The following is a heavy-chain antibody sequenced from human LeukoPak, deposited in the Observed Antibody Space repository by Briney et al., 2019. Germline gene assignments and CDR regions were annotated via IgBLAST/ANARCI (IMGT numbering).Heavy chain of an antibody. D-gene: IGHD2-15*01. CDR3: ARGGCSGGSCYSRYFQH. J-gene: IGHJ1*01. V-gene: IGHV3-66*01. Sequence: GGSLRLSCAASGFTFGNHWMSWVRQAPGKGLEWVSVIYSGGSTYYADSVKGRFTISRDNSKNTLYLQMNSLRAEDTAVYYCARGGCSGGSCYSRYFQHWGQGTLVTVSS. CDR2: IYSGGST. CDR1: GFTFGNHW.